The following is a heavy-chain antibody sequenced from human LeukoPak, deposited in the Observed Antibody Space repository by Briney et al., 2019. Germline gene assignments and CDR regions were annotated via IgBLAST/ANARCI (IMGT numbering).Heavy chain of an antibody. CDR1: GFTFSSYE. V-gene: IGHV3-7*01. Sequence: GGALRLSCAASGFTFSSYEMNWVRQAPGKGPEWVANVKEDGSLKNYVDSVEGRFTVSRDNAKNTLYLQMNTLRLEDTAVYYCVRDWAPASMQAAPFDCWGQGTLVTVSS. J-gene: IGHJ4*02. CDR3: VRDWAPASMQAAPFDC. D-gene: IGHD2/OR15-2a*01. CDR2: VKEDGSLK.